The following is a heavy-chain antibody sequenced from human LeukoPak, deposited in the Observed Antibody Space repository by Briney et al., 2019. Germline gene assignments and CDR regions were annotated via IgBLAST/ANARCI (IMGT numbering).Heavy chain of an antibody. CDR1: GGSISTSSYY. CDR2: IYYGGTT. Sequence: SETLSLTCTVSGGSISTSSYYWGWIRQPPGKGLEWIGSIYYGGTTYYNPSLKSRVSISVDTSESQFSLKLSSVTAADTALYYCTRGLPRANDAFDIWGRGTMVTVSS. J-gene: IGHJ3*02. CDR3: TRGLPRANDAFDI. V-gene: IGHV4-39*01.